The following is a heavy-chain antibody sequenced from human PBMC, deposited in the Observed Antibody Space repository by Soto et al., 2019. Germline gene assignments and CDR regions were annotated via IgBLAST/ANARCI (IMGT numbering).Heavy chain of an antibody. CDR2: FDPEDGET. CDR1: GYTLTELS. Sequence: ASVKVSCKVSGYTLTELSMHWVRQAPGKGLEWMGGFDPEDGETIYAQKFQGRVTMTEDTSISTAYMELSRLRSDDTAVYYCARDMGNDFWSGYGTGYYYGMDVWGQGTTVTVSS. J-gene: IGHJ6*02. V-gene: IGHV1-24*01. CDR3: ARDMGNDFWSGYGTGYYYGMDV. D-gene: IGHD3-3*01.